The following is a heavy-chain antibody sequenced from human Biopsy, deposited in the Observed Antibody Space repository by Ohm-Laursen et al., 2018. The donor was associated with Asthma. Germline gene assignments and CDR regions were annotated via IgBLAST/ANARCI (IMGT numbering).Heavy chain of an antibody. J-gene: IGHJ4*02. CDR2: IYYSGST. D-gene: IGHD5-24*01. V-gene: IGHV4-31*11. CDR1: GGSISSGGYY. Sequence: SQTLSLTCAVSGGSISSGGYYWSWIRQHPGKGLEWIGYIYYSGSTYYNPSLKSRVTISVDTSENQFSLKLSSVTAADTAVYYCARGPPVDREDWGQGTLVTVSS. CDR3: ARGPPVDRED.